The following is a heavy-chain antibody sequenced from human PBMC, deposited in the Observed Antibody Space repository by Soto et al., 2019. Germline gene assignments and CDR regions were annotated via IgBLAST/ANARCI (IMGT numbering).Heavy chain of an antibody. V-gene: IGHV1-2*04. D-gene: IGHD3-22*01. CDR1: GYTFTDYY. J-gene: IGHJ3*01. CDR2: INPHSSGA. CDR3: TRDYYDGSASYGFDL. Sequence: ASVKVSCKASGYTFTDYYIHWVRQAPGQGLEWMGWINPHSSGANIAQKFEGWVTLTRETSVRTVYMEMGWLKSNDTAVYYCTRDYYDGSASYGFDLWGQGTLVTVSS.